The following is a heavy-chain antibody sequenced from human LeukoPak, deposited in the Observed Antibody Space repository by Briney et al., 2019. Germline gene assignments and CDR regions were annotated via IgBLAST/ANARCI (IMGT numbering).Heavy chain of an antibody. Sequence: SETLSLTCTVSGGSISSYYWSWIRQPPGKGLEWIGYIYYSGSTNYNPSLKSQVTISVDTSKNQFSLKLSSVTAADTAVYYCARGGYYDFWSGYTSDYFDYWGQGTLVTVSS. CDR3: ARGGYYDFWSGYTSDYFDY. D-gene: IGHD3-3*01. V-gene: IGHV4-59*01. J-gene: IGHJ4*02. CDR1: GGSISSYY. CDR2: IYYSGST.